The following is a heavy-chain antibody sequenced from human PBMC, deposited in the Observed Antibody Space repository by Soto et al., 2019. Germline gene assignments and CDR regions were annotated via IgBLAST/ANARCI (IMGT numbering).Heavy chain of an antibody. Sequence: PGGSLRLSCTASGFTFSSYGMTWVRQAPGKGLEWVSSIRGSGTNTYYAASLHDRFTISRDNSKNTLFLQMDSLRADDTAVYFCSRDPNGDYIGAFDSWGQGTLVTVSS. CDR2: IRGSGTNT. V-gene: IGHV3-23*01. J-gene: IGHJ4*02. CDR1: GFTFSSYG. D-gene: IGHD4-17*01. CDR3: SRDPNGDYIGAFDS.